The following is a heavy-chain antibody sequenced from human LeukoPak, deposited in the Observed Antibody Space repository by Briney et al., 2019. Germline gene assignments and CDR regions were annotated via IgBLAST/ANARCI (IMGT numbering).Heavy chain of an antibody. CDR1: GFTFSSYS. CDR3: ARDLSISYDSSGYYPASGAPDY. Sequence: GGSLRLSCAASGFTFSSYSMNWVRQAPGKGLEWVSYISSSSSTIYYADSVKGRFTISRDNAKNSPYLQMNSLRDEDTAVYYCARDLSISYDSSGYYPASGAPDYWGQGTLVTVSS. J-gene: IGHJ4*02. D-gene: IGHD3-22*01. V-gene: IGHV3-48*02. CDR2: ISSSSSTI.